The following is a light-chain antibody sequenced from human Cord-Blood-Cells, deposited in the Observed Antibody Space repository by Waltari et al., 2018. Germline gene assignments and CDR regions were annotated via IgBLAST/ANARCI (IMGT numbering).Light chain of an antibody. V-gene: IGLV3-1*01. CDR1: KLGDQY. CDR2: QDS. CDR3: QAWDSSTWV. J-gene: IGLJ3*02. Sequence: SYELTQPPSVSVSPGQTASITCSGDKLGDQYACWYQQKPGQSPVLVIYQDSKRPSGIRERFSGSNSGNTATLTISGTQAMDEADYYCQAWDSSTWVFGGGTKLTVL.